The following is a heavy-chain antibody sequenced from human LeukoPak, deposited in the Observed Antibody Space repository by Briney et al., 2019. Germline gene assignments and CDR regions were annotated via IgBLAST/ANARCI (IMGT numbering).Heavy chain of an antibody. Sequence: GASVKVSCKASGYTFTSYGISWVRQAPGQGLEWMGWISGYNGNTNYAQKFQGRVTMTTDTSTSTAYMDLRSLRSDDTAVYYCARDYNILAGYPTVDYWGQGTLVTVSS. CDR2: ISGYNGNT. D-gene: IGHD3-9*01. V-gene: IGHV1-18*01. J-gene: IGHJ4*02. CDR3: ARDYNILAGYPTVDY. CDR1: GYTFTSYG.